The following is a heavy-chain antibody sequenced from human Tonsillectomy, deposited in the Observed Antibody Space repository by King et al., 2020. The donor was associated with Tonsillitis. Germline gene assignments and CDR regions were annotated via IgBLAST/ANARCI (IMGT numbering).Heavy chain of an antibody. Sequence: QLVQSGTEVKRPGASVKVSCQASGYTFSGCYIHWVRQAPGQGLEWMGWINPHNGLTKYAQKFQDRVTMTRDTSAETANMELTMLGSDDTAVYYCARETIFDGESMSSFDLWGQGTLVTVS. CDR1: GYTFSGCY. CDR2: INPHNGLT. D-gene: IGHD2-21*01. CDR3: ARETIFDGESMSSFDL. J-gene: IGHJ5*02. V-gene: IGHV1-2*02.